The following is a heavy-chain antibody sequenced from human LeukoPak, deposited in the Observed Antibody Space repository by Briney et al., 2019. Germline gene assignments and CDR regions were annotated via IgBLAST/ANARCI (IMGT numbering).Heavy chain of an antibody. D-gene: IGHD6-13*01. CDR2: IYYSGST. Sequence: ASETLSLTCTVSGGSISSSSYYWGWIRQPPGKGLEWIGSIYYSGSTYYNPSLKSRVTISVDTSKNQFSLKLSSVPAADTAVYYCARRIAAAGYVDWFDPWGQGTLVTVSS. CDR3: ARRIAAAGYVDWFDP. CDR1: GGSISSSSYY. J-gene: IGHJ5*02. V-gene: IGHV4-39*01.